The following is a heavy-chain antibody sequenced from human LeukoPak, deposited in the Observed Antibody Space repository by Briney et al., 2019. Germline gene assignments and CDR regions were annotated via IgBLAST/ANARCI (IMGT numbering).Heavy chain of an antibody. V-gene: IGHV4-39*07. CDR2: IYYSGST. CDR3: ARGTRVPAAKRLFDP. D-gene: IGHD2-2*01. CDR1: GGSISSSSYY. J-gene: IGHJ5*02. Sequence: SSETLSLTCTVSGGSISSSSYYWGWIRQPPGKGLEWIGSIYYSGSTYYNPSLKSRVTISVDTSKNQFSLKLSSVTAADTAVYYCARGTRVPAAKRLFDPWGQGTLVTVSS.